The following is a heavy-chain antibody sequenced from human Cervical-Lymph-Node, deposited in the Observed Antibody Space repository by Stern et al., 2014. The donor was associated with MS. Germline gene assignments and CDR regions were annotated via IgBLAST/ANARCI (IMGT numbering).Heavy chain of an antibody. CDR1: GGSIISSSYY. CDR3: ARRAGGYQYYYGMDV. V-gene: IGHV4-39*01. J-gene: IGHJ6*02. CDR2: IYYSGET. D-gene: IGHD5-12*01. Sequence: QLQESGPGLVKPSETLSLTCTVSGGSIISSSYYWDWVRQTPGKGLDWIGSIYYSGETYYQPSLQSRVTITIDTSKNQFSLKLQSVTVADRAVYYCARRAGGYQYYYGMDVWGQGTTVTVSS.